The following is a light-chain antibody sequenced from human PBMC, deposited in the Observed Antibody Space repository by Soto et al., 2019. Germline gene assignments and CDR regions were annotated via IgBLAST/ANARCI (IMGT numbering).Light chain of an antibody. J-gene: IGKJ2*01. CDR2: DAS. Sequence: EIVLTQSPGTLSLSPGERAALSCRASQSVSSSSLAWYQQKPGQAPRLLIYDASSRATGIPDRFSGSGSGTDLTLTISRLEPEDFAVYYCQQYGSSPPKTFGQGTKLEIK. V-gene: IGKV3-20*01. CDR1: QSVSSSS. CDR3: QQYGSSPPKT.